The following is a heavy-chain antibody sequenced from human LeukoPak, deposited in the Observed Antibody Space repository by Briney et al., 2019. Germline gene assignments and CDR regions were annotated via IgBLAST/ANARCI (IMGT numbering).Heavy chain of an antibody. CDR1: GFTFSSYA. V-gene: IGHV3-15*01. CDR3: NTDQPPLHPRRNWFDP. CDR2: IKSKTDGGTT. Sequence: KSGGSLRLSCAASGFTFSSYAMSWVRQAPGKGLEWVGRIKSKTDGGTTDYAAPVKGRFTISRDDSKNTLYLQMNSLKTEDTAVYYCNTDQPPLHPRRNWFDPWGQGTLVTGS. J-gene: IGHJ5*02.